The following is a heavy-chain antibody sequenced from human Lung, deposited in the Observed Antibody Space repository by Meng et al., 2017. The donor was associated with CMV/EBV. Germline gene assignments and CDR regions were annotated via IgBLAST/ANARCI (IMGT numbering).Heavy chain of an antibody. CDR3: ARDRGRFLEWLFPDY. J-gene: IGHJ4*02. D-gene: IGHD3-3*01. CDR2: ISYDGNNK. V-gene: IGHV3-30-3*01. Sequence: SCAATGFTFSNYNFHWVRQAPGKGLEWVALISYDGNNKFYGDSVKGRFTLSRDNSKNTVYLQMNWLSPEDTAVYYCARDRGRFLEWLFPDYWGQGTVVTVSS. CDR1: GFTFSNYN.